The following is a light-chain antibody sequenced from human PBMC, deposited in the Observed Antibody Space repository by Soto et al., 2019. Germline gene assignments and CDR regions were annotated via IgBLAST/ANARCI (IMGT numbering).Light chain of an antibody. Sequence: EIVLTQSPATLSSFPGDRVTLSCRASQAFNTRLAWYQHKPGQAPRLLIYLTANRAAGIPARFSGSGSGTDFTLTISDVEPEDFAVYYCQQYDSSPITFGQGTRLEIK. V-gene: IGKV3D-11*01. CDR3: QQYDSSPIT. J-gene: IGKJ5*01. CDR2: LTA. CDR1: QAFNTR.